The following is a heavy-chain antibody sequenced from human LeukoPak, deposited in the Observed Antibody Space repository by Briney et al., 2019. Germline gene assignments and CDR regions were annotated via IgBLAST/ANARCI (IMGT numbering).Heavy chain of an antibody. CDR3: AKGAYDYVELGYFDY. CDR1: GFSFSNYA. Sequence: GGSLRLSCAASGFSFSNYAMSWVRQAPGKGLEWVSLIVSSSGSTFNADSAKGRFTISRDNSKNTLYLQMNSLRAEDTAVYYCAKGAYDYVELGYFDYWGQGTLVTVSS. V-gene: IGHV3-23*01. J-gene: IGHJ4*01. D-gene: IGHD5-12*01. CDR2: IVSSSGST.